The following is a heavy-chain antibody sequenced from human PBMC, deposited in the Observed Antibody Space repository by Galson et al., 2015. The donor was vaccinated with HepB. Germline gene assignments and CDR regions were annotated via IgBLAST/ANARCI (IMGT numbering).Heavy chain of an antibody. J-gene: IGHJ4*02. CDR3: ARDRDYRFDY. D-gene: IGHD4/OR15-4a*01. V-gene: IGHV1-18*04. CDR2: VSANSGNT. CDR1: GYTFTTNG. Sequence: SVKVSCKVSGYTFTTNGISWVRQAPGQGLEWMGWVSANSGNTKYAQNLQGRVTLTRDTSTSTAYLDLRSLRSDDTAAYYCARDRDYRFDYWGQGTLVTVSS.